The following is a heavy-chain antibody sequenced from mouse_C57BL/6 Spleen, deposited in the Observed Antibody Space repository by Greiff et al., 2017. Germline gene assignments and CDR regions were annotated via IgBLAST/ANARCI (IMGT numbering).Heavy chain of an antibody. V-gene: IGHV1-54*01. CDR2: INPGSGGT. CDR1: GYAFTNYL. CDR3: ARGMDY. Sequence: VQLQQSGPELVRPGTSVKVSCKASGYAFTNYLIEWVKQRPGQGLEWIGVINPGSGGTNYNEKFKGKATLTADKSSSTAYMQLSSLTSEDSAVYFCARGMDYWGQGTSVTVSS. J-gene: IGHJ4*01.